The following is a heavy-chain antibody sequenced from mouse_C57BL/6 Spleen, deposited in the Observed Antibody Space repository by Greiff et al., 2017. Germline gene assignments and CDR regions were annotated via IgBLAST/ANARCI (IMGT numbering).Heavy chain of an antibody. J-gene: IGHJ2*01. CDR2: ISSGGSYT. CDR1: GFTFSSYG. V-gene: IGHV5-6*01. Sequence: EVKLVESGGDLVKPGGSLKLSCAASGFTFSSYGMSWVRQTPDKRLEWVATISSGGSYTYYPDSVKGRFTISRDNAKNTLYLQMSSLKSEDTAMYYCARTSGSSYGSVNYFDYWGQGTTLTVSS. CDR3: ARTSGSSYGSVNYFDY. D-gene: IGHD1-1*01.